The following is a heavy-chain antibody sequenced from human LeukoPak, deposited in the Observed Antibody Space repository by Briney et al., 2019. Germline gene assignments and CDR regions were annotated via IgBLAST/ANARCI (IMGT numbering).Heavy chain of an antibody. CDR2: INSDGSST. Sequence: GGSLRLSCAASGFTFSSYWMHWVRQAPGKGLVWVSRINSDGSSTSYADSIKGRFTISRDIAKNTLYLQMNSLRAEDTAVYYCASVGSNYGSEYFQHWGQGTLVSV. D-gene: IGHD1-7*01. CDR3: ASVGSNYGSEYFQH. CDR1: GFTFSSYW. J-gene: IGHJ1*01. V-gene: IGHV3-74*01.